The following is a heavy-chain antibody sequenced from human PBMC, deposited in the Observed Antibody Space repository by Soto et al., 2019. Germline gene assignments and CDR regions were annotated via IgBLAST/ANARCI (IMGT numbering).Heavy chain of an antibody. V-gene: IGHV1-69*12. CDR2: TIPMFGTT. J-gene: IGHJ6*02. CDR3: TRCGIRYHSIGSYLGIDGMDV. CDR1: GGTFNSYA. D-gene: IGHD3-22*01. Sequence: QVQLVQSGAEVKKPESSVRVSCKASGGTFNSYAITWVRQAPGQGLEWMGGTIPMFGTTNYAEKFQGRVTISADESTNTAYMELSSLRYEDTAVYYCTRCGIRYHSIGSYLGIDGMDVWGQGTTVIVSS.